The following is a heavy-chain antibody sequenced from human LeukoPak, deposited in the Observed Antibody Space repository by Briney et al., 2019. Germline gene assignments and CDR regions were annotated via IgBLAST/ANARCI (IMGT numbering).Heavy chain of an antibody. CDR1: GLTVSNNY. CDR2: IYSDGTT. CDR3: ARDKDA. Sequence: PGGSLRLSCVVSGLTVSNNYMSWVRQAPGKGLEWVSVIYSDGTTRNADSAKGRFTISRDNSKNTVYLQMDSLRAEDTAVYYCARDKDAWGQGTLVTVSS. J-gene: IGHJ5*02. V-gene: IGHV3-66*01.